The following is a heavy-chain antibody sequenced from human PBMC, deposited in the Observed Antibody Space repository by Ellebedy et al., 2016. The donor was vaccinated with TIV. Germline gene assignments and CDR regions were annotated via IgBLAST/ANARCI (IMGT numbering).Heavy chain of an antibody. CDR1: GFSFSTYW. J-gene: IGHJ4*02. D-gene: IGHD3-9*01. Sequence: GESLKISCAASGFSFSTYWMAWIRQAPGKGLEWVANIKLDGSTQYYVDSVKGRFTIARDNAKNSLYLQMNSLRAEDTAVYYCASSPFDWLLWAGGDDYWGQGTLVTVSS. CDR2: IKLDGSTQ. V-gene: IGHV3-7*01. CDR3: ASSPFDWLLWAGGDDY.